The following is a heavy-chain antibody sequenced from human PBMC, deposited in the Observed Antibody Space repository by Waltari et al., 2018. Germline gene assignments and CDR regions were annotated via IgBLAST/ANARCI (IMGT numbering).Heavy chain of an antibody. CDR2: IRHDGTKK. CDR1: GFTVRSPG. J-gene: IGHJ4*02. Sequence: QVQLVESGGGVVQPGGSLSLSCAASGFTVRSPGMPWVRQAPGKGLEWVAFIRHDGTKKYSADSVKGRFTISRDNSKNTLYLQMNSLRAEDTAVYYCAKEGGLFAGYGSFDYWGQGTLVTVSS. CDR3: AKEGGLFAGYGSFDY. D-gene: IGHD5-18*01. V-gene: IGHV3-30*02.